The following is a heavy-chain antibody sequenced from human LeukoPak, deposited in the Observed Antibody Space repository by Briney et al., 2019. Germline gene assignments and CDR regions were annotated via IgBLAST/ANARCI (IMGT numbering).Heavy chain of an antibody. D-gene: IGHD6-13*01. CDR1: GFTFSSYA. CDR3: ARALRDSSWYYEY. V-gene: IGHV3-30-3*01. Sequence: GRSLRLSCAASGFTFSSYAMHWVRQAPGKGLEWVAVISYDGSNKYYADSVKGRFTISRDNSKNTLYLQMNSLRAEDTAVYYCARALRDSSWYYEYWGQGTLVTVSS. J-gene: IGHJ4*02. CDR2: ISYDGSNK.